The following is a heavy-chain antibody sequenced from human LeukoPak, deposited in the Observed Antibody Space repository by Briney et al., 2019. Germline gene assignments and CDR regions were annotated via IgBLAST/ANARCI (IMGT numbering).Heavy chain of an antibody. CDR2: MNPNSGNT. CDR1: GYTFTSYD. J-gene: IGHJ4*02. CDR3: ATLCCSTSCYTNVFDY. Sequence: GASVKVSCKASGYTFTSYDINWVRQATGQGLEWMGWMNPNSGNTGYAQKFQGRVTMTRNTSISTAYMELSSLRSEDTAVYYCATLCCSTSCYTNVFDYWGQGTLVTVSS. V-gene: IGHV1-8*01. D-gene: IGHD2-2*02.